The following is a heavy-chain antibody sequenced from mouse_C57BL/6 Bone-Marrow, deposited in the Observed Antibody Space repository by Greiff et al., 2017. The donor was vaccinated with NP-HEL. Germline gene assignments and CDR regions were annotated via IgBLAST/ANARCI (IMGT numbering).Heavy chain of an antibody. J-gene: IGHJ1*03. CDR1: GYTFTSYW. V-gene: IGHV1-50*01. D-gene: IGHD2-2*01. CDR3: ARMVWLLLYWYFDV. CDR2: IDPSDSYT. Sequence: QVQLQQPGAELVKPGASVKLSCKASGYTFTSYWMQWVKQRPGQGLEWIGEIDPSDSYTNYNQKFKGKATLTVDTSSSTAYMQLSSLTSEDSAVYYCARMVWLLLYWYFDVWGTGTTVTVSS.